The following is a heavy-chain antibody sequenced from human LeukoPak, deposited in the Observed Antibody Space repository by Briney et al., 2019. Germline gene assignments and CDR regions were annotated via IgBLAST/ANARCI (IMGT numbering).Heavy chain of an antibody. V-gene: IGHV3-33*06. CDR1: GFTFSSYG. CDR2: IWYDGSNK. J-gene: IGHJ4*02. CDR3: AKDPMPVIAAAGAHYTYIN. D-gene: IGHD6-13*01. Sequence: GRSLRLSCAASGFTFSSYGMHWVRQAPGKGLEWVAVIWYDGSNKYYADSVKGRFTISRDNSKNTLYLQMNSLRAEDTAVYYCAKDPMPVIAAAGAHYTYINWGQGTLVTVSS.